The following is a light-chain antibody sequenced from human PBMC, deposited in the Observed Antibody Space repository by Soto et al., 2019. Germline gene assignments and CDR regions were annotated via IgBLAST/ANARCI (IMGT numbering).Light chain of an antibody. Sequence: QPVLTQPASVSGSPGQSITISCTGTSSDVGNYNFVSWYQQHPGKAPKLMIYEGSKRPSGVSNRFSGSKSGNTASLTISGLQAEDEADYYCCSYAGSSTYVFGTGTKVTVL. V-gene: IGLV2-23*01. CDR1: SSDVGNYNF. J-gene: IGLJ1*01. CDR2: EGS. CDR3: CSYAGSSTYV.